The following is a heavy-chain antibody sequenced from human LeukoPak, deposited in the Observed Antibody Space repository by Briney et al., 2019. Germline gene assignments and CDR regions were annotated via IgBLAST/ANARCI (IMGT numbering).Heavy chain of an antibody. CDR2: INAGNGNT. CDR3: ASPPYVWFGESISDPHFQH. J-gene: IGHJ1*01. D-gene: IGHD3-10*01. V-gene: IGHV1-3*01. CDR1: GYTFTSYA. Sequence: DSVKVSCKASGYTFTSYAMHWVRQAPGQRLEWMGWINAGNGNTKYSQKFQGRVTITRDTSASTAYMELSSLRSEDTAVYYCASPPYVWFGESISDPHFQHWGQGTLVTVSS.